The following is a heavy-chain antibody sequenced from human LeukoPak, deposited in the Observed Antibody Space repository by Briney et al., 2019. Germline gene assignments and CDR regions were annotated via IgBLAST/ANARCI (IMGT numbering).Heavy chain of an antibody. CDR2: IYYSGST. Sequence: SETLSLTCTVSGGSISSGDYYWSWIRQPPGKGLEWIGYIYYSGSTYYNPSLKSRVTISVDTSKNQFSLKLSSVTAADTAVYYCAREERYCSSISCPHCGMDVWGQGTTVTVSS. CDR1: GGSISSGDYY. V-gene: IGHV4-30-4*01. CDR3: AREERYCSSISCPHCGMDV. D-gene: IGHD2-2*01. J-gene: IGHJ6*02.